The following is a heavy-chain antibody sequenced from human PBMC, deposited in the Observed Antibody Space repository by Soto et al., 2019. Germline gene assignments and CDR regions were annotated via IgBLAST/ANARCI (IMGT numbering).Heavy chain of an antibody. V-gene: IGHV3-7*01. Sequence: GESLKISCAASGFTFSSFWMDWVRQAPGKGLEWVANINPDGSEKHYVDSVKGRFTISRDNARNSLYLQMSSLTAEDSALYYCSRSLDSWGQGTRVP. CDR2: INPDGSEK. J-gene: IGHJ4*02. CDR1: GFTFSSFW. CDR3: SRSLDS.